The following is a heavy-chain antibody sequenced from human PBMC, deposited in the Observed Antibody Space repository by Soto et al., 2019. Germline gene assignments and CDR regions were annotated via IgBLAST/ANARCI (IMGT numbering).Heavy chain of an antibody. D-gene: IGHD3-3*01. J-gene: IGHJ4*02. Sequence: SETLSLTCTVSGGSTSSDNYWSWIRQPPGKGLEWIGHIYYSGNTDYNPSLKSRLAISIDTSKNQFSLKLSSVTAADTAVYFCAREGGESSDGLYEFDSWGQGSLAT. V-gene: IGHV4-30-4*01. CDR2: IYYSGNT. CDR1: GGSTSSDNY. CDR3: AREGGESSDGLYEFDS.